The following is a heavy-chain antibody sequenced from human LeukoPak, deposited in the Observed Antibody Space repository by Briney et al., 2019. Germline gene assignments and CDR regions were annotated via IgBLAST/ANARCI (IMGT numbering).Heavy chain of an antibody. V-gene: IGHV3-11*01. CDR2: ISSSGSTI. CDR1: GFTSSDYY. D-gene: IGHD3-10*01. CDR3: ARDVYYGSGSYYRPRFGP. J-gene: IGHJ5*02. Sequence: GGSLRLSCAASGFTSSDYYMSWIRQAPGKGLEWVSYISSSGSTIYYVDSVKGRFTISRDNAKNSLYLQMNSLRAEDTAVYYCARDVYYGSGSYYRPRFGPWGQGTLVTVSS.